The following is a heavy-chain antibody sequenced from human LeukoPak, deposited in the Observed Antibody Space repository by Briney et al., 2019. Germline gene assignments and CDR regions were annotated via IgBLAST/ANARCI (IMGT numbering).Heavy chain of an antibody. D-gene: IGHD5-24*01. V-gene: IGHV1-69*05. Sequence: SVKVSCKASGGTFSSYAISWVRQAPGQGLEWMGGIIPIFGTANYPQKFQGRVTITTDESTSTAYMELSSLRSEDTAVYYCATLERWPNPWDFQHWGQGTLVTVSS. CDR1: GGTFSSYA. CDR3: ATLERWPNPWDFQH. CDR2: IIPIFGTA. J-gene: IGHJ1*01.